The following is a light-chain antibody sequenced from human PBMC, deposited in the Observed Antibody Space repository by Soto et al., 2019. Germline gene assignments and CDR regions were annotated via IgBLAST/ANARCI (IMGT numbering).Light chain of an antibody. Sequence: QSALTQPPSVSGSPGQSVTISCTGTSSDVGSYNRVSWYQQPPGTAPKLMIYEVSNRPSGVPDRFSGSKSGSTASLTISGFQAEDEADYYCSPYTSSSTYVFGTGTKVTVL. J-gene: IGLJ1*01. CDR2: EVS. CDR1: SSDVGSYNR. V-gene: IGLV2-18*02. CDR3: SPYTSSSTYV.